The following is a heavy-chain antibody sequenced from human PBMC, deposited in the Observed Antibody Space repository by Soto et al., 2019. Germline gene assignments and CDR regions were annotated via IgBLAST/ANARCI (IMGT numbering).Heavy chain of an antibody. Sequence: EVQLLESGGGLVQPGGSLRLSCAASGFTFSSYAMSWVRRAPEGGREWVSLFDGSGVGPYYADSVKGRFTISRDNSKNTLYLQMNSLRADDTAVYYCAKREGYGSVDYWGQGTLVTVSS. CDR1: GFTFSSYA. CDR2: FDGSGVGP. D-gene: IGHD5-18*01. CDR3: AKREGYGSVDY. V-gene: IGHV3-23*01. J-gene: IGHJ4*02.